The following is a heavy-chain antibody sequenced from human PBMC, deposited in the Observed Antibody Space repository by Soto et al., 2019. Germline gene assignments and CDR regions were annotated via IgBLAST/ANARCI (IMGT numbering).Heavy chain of an antibody. D-gene: IGHD3-22*01. CDR1: GFTFISYA. CDR2: TSNDGVNE. Sequence: WGSLRLSCAASGFTFISYAIRFFRQPPGKWLEWVSATSNDGVNEYYADSVTGRFTISRDNAKNTLFLQMNSLRPEDTAVYFCARDLRYFNSRGYYGFFDYGGQGTLVTVSS. J-gene: IGHJ4*02. CDR3: ARDLRYFNSRGYYGFFDY. V-gene: IGHV3-30-3*01.